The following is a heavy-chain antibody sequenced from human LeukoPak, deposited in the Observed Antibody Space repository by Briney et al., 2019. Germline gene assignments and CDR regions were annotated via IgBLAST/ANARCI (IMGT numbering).Heavy chain of an antibody. CDR3: ARGPPFDP. Sequence: GGSLRLSCVASTFTVSSTFMSWVRQAPGKGLEWVSTIYTGGGTDYADSVKGRFTISRESFKNTLYLQMNSLRDEDTAVYYCARGPPFDPWGQGTLVTVSS. CDR1: TFTVSSTF. J-gene: IGHJ5*02. V-gene: IGHV3-66*01. CDR2: IYTGGGT.